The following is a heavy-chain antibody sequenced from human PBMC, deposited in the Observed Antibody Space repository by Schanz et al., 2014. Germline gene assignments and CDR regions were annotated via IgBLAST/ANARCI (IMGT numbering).Heavy chain of an antibody. D-gene: IGHD5-12*01. CDR1: GFTFSNYV. CDR3: ARDDGGGYNQIDY. CDR2: ITYNGDST. Sequence: VQLVESGGGLVKPGGSLRLSCAASGFTFSNYVMDWVRQAPGTGLEWVASITYNGDSTYYTDSVKGRFTISRDNSKNTLSLQMNSLRAEDTAVYYCARDDGGGYNQIDYWGQGALVTVSS. V-gene: IGHV3-23*04. J-gene: IGHJ4*02.